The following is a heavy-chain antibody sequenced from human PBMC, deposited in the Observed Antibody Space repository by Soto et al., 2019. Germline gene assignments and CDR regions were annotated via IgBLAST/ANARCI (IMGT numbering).Heavy chain of an antibody. V-gene: IGHV3-30-3*01. J-gene: IGHJ3*02. CDR3: ARDFKVTMIVVATAPHAFDI. CDR1: GFTFSSYA. CDR2: ISYDGSNK. Sequence: GGSLRLSCAASGFTFSSYAMHWVRQAPGKGLEWVAVISYDGSNKYYADSVKGRFTISRDNSKNTLYLQMNSLRAEDTAVYYCARDFKVTMIVVATAPHAFDIWGQGTMVTVSS. D-gene: IGHD3-22*01.